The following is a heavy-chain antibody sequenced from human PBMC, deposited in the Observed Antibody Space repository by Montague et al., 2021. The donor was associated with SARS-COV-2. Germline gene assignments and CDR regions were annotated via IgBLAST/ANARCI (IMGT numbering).Heavy chain of an antibody. CDR2: INHSGRT. CDR3: ARRGSSVWGVTVSAELDY. D-gene: IGHD3-10*01. V-gene: IGHV4-34*01. CDR1: GGSFSGYY. J-gene: IGHJ4*02. Sequence: SETLSLTCDVYGGSFSGYYWSWIRQPPEKGLEWIGEINHSGRTNNNPSLKSRVIISVDTSKNQFSLKLSSVTAADTAVYYCARRGSSVWGVTVSAELDYWGQGILVIVSS.